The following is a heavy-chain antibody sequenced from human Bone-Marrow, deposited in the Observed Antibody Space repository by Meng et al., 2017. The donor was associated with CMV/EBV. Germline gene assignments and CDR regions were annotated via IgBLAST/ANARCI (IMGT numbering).Heavy chain of an antibody. CDR1: GFSLSTSGVG. CDR3: AHSGVPAAKGLLGYFDL. Sequence: SGHTLVKPTQTLTLTCTFSGFSLSTSGVGVGWIRQPPGKALEWLALIYWNDDKRYSLSLKSRLTITKDTSKNQVVLTMTNMDPVDTATYYCAHSGVPAAKGLLGYFDLWGRGTLVTVSS. CDR2: IYWNDDK. V-gene: IGHV2-5*01. J-gene: IGHJ2*01. D-gene: IGHD2-2*01.